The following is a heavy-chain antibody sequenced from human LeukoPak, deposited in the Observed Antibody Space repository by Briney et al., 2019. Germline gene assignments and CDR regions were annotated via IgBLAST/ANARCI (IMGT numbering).Heavy chain of an antibody. CDR2: INPNSGGT. J-gene: IGHJ6*03. D-gene: IGHD6-13*01. V-gene: IGHV1-2*02. CDR3: AREAAAGTGNYYYYMDV. CDR1: GYTFTRYY. Sequence: ASVKVSCKASGYTFTRYYMHWVRQAPGQGLEWMGWINPNSGGTNYAQKFQGRVTMTRDTSISTAYMELSRLRSDDTAVYYCAREAAAGTGNYYYYMDVWGKGTTVTVSS.